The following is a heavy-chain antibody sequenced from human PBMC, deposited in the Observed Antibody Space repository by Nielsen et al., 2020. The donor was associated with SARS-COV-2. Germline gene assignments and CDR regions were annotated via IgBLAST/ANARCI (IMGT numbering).Heavy chain of an antibody. CDR3: AAVHSSSWYRADAFDI. J-gene: IGHJ3*02. D-gene: IGHD6-13*01. CDR1: GYTFTSYG. CDR2: ISAYNGNT. Sequence: ASVKVSCKASGYTFTSYGISWVRQAPGQGLEWMGWISAYNGNTNYAQKLQGRVTMTTDTSTSTAYMELRSLRSDDTAVYYCAAVHSSSWYRADAFDIWGQGTMVTVSS. V-gene: IGHV1-18*01.